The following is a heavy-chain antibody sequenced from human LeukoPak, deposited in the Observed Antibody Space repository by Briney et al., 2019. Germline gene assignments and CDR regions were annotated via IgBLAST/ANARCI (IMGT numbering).Heavy chain of an antibody. V-gene: IGHV4-39*01. CDR2: IYYSGNA. CDR1: GGSISSSSYY. D-gene: IGHD3-10*01. J-gene: IGHJ6*03. Sequence: SETLSLTCTVSGGSISSSSYYWGWIRQPPGKGLEWIGSIYYSGNAYHNPSLKSRVTISVDTSKNQFSLRLSSVTAADTAVYFCASVRRGFGEFSKYYSYYYMDVWGKGTTVTISS. CDR3: ASVRRGFGEFSKYYSYYYMDV.